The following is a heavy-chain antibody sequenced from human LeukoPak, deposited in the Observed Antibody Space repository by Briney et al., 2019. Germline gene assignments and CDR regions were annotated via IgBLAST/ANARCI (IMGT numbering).Heavy chain of an antibody. J-gene: IGHJ4*02. CDR3: AGTRGSGYYLAFGGHFDY. CDR2: INPNSGGT. V-gene: IGHV1-2*02. Sequence: WASVKVSCKASGYTFTGYYMHWVRQAPGQGLEWMGWINPNSGGTNYAQKFQGRVTMTRDTSISTAYMELSRLRSDDTAVYYCAGTRGSGYYLAFGGHFDYWGQGTLVTVSS. D-gene: IGHD3-3*01. CDR1: GYTFTGYY.